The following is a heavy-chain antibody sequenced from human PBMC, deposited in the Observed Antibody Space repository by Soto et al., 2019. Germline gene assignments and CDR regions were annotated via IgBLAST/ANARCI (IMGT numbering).Heavy chain of an antibody. V-gene: IGHV1-69*06. CDR3: ARAIKRWEVNYYFDF. CDR2: IVVDSNTA. D-gene: IGHD1-26*01. Sequence: QVVLLQSGAEVKEPGSSVRVSCQVSGSTFNNFAFSWWRQAPGHGPEWMGGIVVDSNTAEYSQRFQDRVTITADTSTDTLYMELGSLTFEDTAVYYCARAIKRWEVNYYFDFWGQGTLVTVSS. CDR1: GSTFNNFA. J-gene: IGHJ4*02.